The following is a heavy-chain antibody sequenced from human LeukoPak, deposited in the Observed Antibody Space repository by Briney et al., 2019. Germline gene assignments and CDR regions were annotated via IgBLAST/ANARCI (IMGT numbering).Heavy chain of an antibody. Sequence: PSETLSLTCTVSGDFITAYYWSWIRQPPGKGLEWIGYVYYSGSTEYNPSLRSRVTISLDMSKHHFSLHLTSVTAADTAVYYCARDDYGGNSGLDYWGQGTLVTVSS. CDR3: ARDDYGGNSGLDY. CDR2: VYYSGST. CDR1: GDFITAYY. V-gene: IGHV4-59*01. J-gene: IGHJ4*02. D-gene: IGHD4-23*01.